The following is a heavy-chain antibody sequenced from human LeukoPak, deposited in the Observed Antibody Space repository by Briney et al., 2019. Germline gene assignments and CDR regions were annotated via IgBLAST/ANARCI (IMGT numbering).Heavy chain of an antibody. D-gene: IGHD3-3*01. CDR3: ASRVYYDFWSGYYRDYYYGMDV. CDR2: ISSSSSTI. Sequence: GGSLRLSCAASGLTFSSYEMNWVRQAPGKGLEWVSYISSSSSTIYYADSVKGRFTISRDNAKNSLYLQMNSLRDEDTAVYYCASRVYYDFWSGYYRDYYYGMDVWGQGTTVTVSS. V-gene: IGHV3-48*02. J-gene: IGHJ6*02. CDR1: GLTFSSYE.